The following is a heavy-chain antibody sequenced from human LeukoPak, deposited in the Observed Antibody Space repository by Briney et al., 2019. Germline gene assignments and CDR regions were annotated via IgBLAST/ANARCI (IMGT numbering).Heavy chain of an antibody. CDR3: AKDGYAYYFHY. J-gene: IGHJ4*02. Sequence: GGSLRLSCAASGFTFSSYAMSWVRQASGKGLEWVSAISGYGDSKYYADSVKGRFTISRDNSKNTLSLQMNSLRAEDTAVYYCAKDGYAYYFHYWGQGTLVTVSS. CDR2: ISGYGDSK. V-gene: IGHV3-23*01. D-gene: IGHD3-16*01. CDR1: GFTFSSYA.